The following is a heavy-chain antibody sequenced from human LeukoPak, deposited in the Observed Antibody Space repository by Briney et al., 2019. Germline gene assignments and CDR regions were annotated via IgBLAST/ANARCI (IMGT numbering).Heavy chain of an antibody. D-gene: IGHD4-23*01. V-gene: IGHV4-59*01. Sequence: PSETLSLTCSVSGASISTYYWTWIRQPPGKGLEWIGYIYYSGSTNYNPSLKSRVTISVDTSKNQFSLKLSSVTAADTAVYYCASVLTVRGNFYFDYWGQGTLVTVSS. CDR1: GASISTYY. CDR2: IYYSGST. CDR3: ASVLTVRGNFYFDY. J-gene: IGHJ4*02.